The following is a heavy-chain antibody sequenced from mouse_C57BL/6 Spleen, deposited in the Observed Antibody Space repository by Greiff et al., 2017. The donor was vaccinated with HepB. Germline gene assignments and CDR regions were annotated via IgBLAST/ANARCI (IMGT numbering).Heavy chain of an antibody. D-gene: IGHD2-3*01. CDR3: ASGYDGYYDWYFDV. CDR1: GYSITSGYY. J-gene: IGHJ1*03. Sequence: EVQLQESGPGLVKPSQSLSLTCSVTGYSITSGYYWNWIRQFPGNKLEWMGYISYDGSNNYNPSLKNRISITRDTSKNQFFLKLNSVTTEDTATYYCASGYDGYYDWYFDVWGTGTTVTVSS. V-gene: IGHV3-6*01. CDR2: ISYDGSN.